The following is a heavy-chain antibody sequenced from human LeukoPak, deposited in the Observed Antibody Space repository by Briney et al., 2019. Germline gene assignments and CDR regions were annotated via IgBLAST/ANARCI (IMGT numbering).Heavy chain of an antibody. CDR3: ARNDWHYDFWSGYPYDAFDI. CDR2: IKPDGSEK. Sequence: TGGSLRLSCSASGFTFIDHYMSWVRQAPGKGLECVAKIKPDGSEKYYVDSVKGRFTISRDNAKNSLYLQMNSLRAEDTAVYYCARNDWHYDFWSGYPYDAFDIWGQGTMVTVSS. V-gene: IGHV3-7*01. CDR1: GFTFIDHY. J-gene: IGHJ3*02. D-gene: IGHD3-3*01.